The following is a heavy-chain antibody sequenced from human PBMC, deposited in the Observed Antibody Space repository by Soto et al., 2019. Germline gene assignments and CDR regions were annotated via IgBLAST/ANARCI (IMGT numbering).Heavy chain of an antibody. Sequence: EASVKVSCKASGYTFTSYGISWVRQAPGQGFEWMGWISAYNGNTNYAQKLQGRVTMTTDTSTSTAYMELRSLRSDDTAVYYCARFSDDDPGFAFDIWGQGTMVTVSS. J-gene: IGHJ3*02. CDR2: ISAYNGNT. CDR1: GYTFTSYG. V-gene: IGHV1-18*01. CDR3: ARFSDDDPGFAFDI. D-gene: IGHD1-1*01.